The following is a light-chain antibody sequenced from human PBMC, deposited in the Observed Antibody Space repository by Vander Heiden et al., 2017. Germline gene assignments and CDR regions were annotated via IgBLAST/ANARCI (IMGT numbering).Light chain of an antibody. CDR1: QSISSY. Sequence: DIQMTQSPSSLSASVGDRVTITCRASQSISSYLNWYQQKPGKAPKLLIYAASSLQSGVPSRFSGSGSGTDFTLTISSLQPEDFATYYCQQSYSTLITLAKGHDWRLN. CDR2: AAS. V-gene: IGKV1-39*01. J-gene: IGKJ5*01. CDR3: QQSYSTLIT.